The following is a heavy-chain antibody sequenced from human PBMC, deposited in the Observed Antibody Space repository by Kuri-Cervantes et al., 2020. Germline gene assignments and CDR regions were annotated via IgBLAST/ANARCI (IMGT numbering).Heavy chain of an antibody. V-gene: IGHV3-74*01. CDR2: INSDGSST. CDR3: TIQLWPSWGFDP. CDR1: GFTFSSYW. D-gene: IGHD5-18*01. Sequence: GESLKISCAASGFTFSSYWMHWVRQAPGKGLVWVSRINSDGSSTSYADSVKGRFTISRDNARNTLYLQMNSLRAEDTAVYYCTIQLWPSWGFDPWGQGTLVTVSS. J-gene: IGHJ5*02.